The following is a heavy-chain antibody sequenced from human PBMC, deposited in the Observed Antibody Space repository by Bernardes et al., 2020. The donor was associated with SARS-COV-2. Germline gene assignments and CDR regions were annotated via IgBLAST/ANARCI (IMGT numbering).Heavy chain of an antibody. V-gene: IGHV1-2*02. CDR1: GYTFTGYY. CDR2: INPNSGGT. D-gene: IGHD6-13*01. Sequence: ASVKVSCKASGYTFTGYYMHWVRQAPGQGLEWMGWINPNSGGTNYAQKFQGRVTMTRDTSISTAYMELSRLRSDDTAVYYCARDDLPQLYSSSWYSDYGMDVWGQGTTVTVSS. CDR3: ARDDLPQLYSSSWYSDYGMDV. J-gene: IGHJ6*02.